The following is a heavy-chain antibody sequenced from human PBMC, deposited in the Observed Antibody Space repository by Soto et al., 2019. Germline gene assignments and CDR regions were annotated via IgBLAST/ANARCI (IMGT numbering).Heavy chain of an antibody. CDR3: ARRYCSSTSCYILDP. D-gene: IGHD2-2*02. CDR1: GGSFSGYY. J-gene: IGHJ5*02. CDR2: IYYSGST. Sequence: SETLSLTCAVYGGSFSGYYWSWIRQSPGKGLEWIGYIYYSGSTNYNPSPKSRVTISVDTSKNQVSLKLSSVTAADTAIYYCARRYCSSTSCYILDPWGQGTLVTVSS. V-gene: IGHV4-59*08.